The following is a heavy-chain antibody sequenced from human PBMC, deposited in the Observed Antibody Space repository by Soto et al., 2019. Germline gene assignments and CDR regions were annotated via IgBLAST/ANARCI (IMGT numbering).Heavy chain of an antibody. CDR2: ISPDTGGT. D-gene: IGHD2-8*01. V-gene: IGHV1-2*02. CDR1: GYTFCTYY. CDR3: ASHRGTKAAENWFNP. J-gene: IGHJ5*02. Sequence: ASVKVSCKASGYTFCTYYMHWVRQAPGQGLEWMGWISPDTGGTKYAEKFQGRVTMTTDTSTSTAYLELSGLTSDDTAVFYCASHRGTKAAENWFNPWGQGTLVTVSS.